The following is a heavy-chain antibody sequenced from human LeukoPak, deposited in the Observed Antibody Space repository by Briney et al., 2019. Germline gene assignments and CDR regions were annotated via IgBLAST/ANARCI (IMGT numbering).Heavy chain of an antibody. CDR1: GYTFTSYG. V-gene: IGHV1-18*01. D-gene: IGHD2-2*02. J-gene: IGHJ6*03. CDR2: ISAYNGNT. Sequence: ASVKVSCKASGYTFTSYGISWVRQAPGEGLEWMGWISAYNGNTNYAQKLQGRVTMTKDTSTSTAYMELRSLRSDDTAVYYCARDLYTWLTRRYMDVWGKGTTVTVSS. CDR3: ARDLYTWLTRRYMDV.